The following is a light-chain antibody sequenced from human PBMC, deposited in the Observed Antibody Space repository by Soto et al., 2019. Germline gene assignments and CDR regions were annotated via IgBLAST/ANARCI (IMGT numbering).Light chain of an antibody. J-gene: IGKJ2*02. CDR3: QQYGSSPRT. Sequence: EIVLTQSAGTLSLSPGERATLSCRASQSLSSGSLAWYQQKPGQAPRLLIYGASSRAPGIPDRFSGSGSGTDFTLTLSRLEHEDFAVYYCQQYGSSPRTFDQGTKREIK. CDR2: GAS. CDR1: QSLSSGS. V-gene: IGKV3-20*01.